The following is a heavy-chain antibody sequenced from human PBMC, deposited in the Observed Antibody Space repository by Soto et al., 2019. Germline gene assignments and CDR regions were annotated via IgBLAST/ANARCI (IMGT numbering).Heavy chain of an antibody. Sequence: QALLVESGGGVVLPGRSLTLSCAASGFIFSNYGMHWVRQAPGKGLDWVAVISYDGTIKYFGDSVRGRFSISRDNSKKTLYLQLNSLRPEATAVYYCAKSRLGAPKNPRDYWGQGTLVTVSS. CDR3: AKSRLGAPKNPRDY. J-gene: IGHJ4*02. D-gene: IGHD1-26*01. CDR1: GFIFSNYG. V-gene: IGHV3-30*18. CDR2: ISYDGTIK.